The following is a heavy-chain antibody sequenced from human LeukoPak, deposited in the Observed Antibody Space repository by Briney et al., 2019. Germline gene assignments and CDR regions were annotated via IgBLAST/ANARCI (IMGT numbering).Heavy chain of an antibody. CDR2: IGGSGGST. D-gene: IGHD4-17*01. V-gene: IGHV3-23*01. CDR3: AKMTSPDYGDYAPLHPYYYYGMDV. CDR1: GLTLSSYA. Sequence: PGGSLSLSCAASGLTLSSYAMSWVRQAPGKGLEWVSAIGGSGGSTYYADSVKGRFTISRDNSKNTLYLQMNSLRAEDTAVYYCAKMTSPDYGDYAPLHPYYYYGMDVWGQGTTATVSS. J-gene: IGHJ6*02.